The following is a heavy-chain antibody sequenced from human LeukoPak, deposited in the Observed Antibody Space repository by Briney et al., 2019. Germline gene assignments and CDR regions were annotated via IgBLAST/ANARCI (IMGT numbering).Heavy chain of an antibody. V-gene: IGHV1-18*01. D-gene: IGHD2-8*01. J-gene: IGHJ4*02. CDR1: GYTFTNYG. CDR3: ARVGSYCTTISCFDY. CDR2: ISAYNGNT. Sequence: PSASVKVSCKASGYTFTNYGISWVRQAPGQGLEWMGWISAYNGNTNYAQKLQGRVTMTTDISTNTAYVELRSLRSDDTAVYYCARVGSYCTTISCFDYWGQGTLVTVSS.